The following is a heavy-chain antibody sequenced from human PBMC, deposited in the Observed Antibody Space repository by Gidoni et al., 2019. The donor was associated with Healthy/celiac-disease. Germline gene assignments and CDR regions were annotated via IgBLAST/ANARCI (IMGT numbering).Heavy chain of an antibody. D-gene: IGHD2-21*02. CDR3: VNQHMGGNSYFDY. CDR1: GFTFSSYA. Sequence: EVQLVESGGGLVQPGGSLRLSCSASGFTFSSYAMHWVRQAPGKGLEYVSAISSNGGSTYYADSVKGRFTISRDNSKNTLYLQMSSLRAEDTAVYYCVNQHMGGNSYFDYWGQGTLVTVSS. CDR2: ISSNGGST. J-gene: IGHJ4*02. V-gene: IGHV3-64D*09.